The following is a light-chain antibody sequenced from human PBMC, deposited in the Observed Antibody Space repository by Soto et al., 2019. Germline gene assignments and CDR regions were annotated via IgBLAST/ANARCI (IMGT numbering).Light chain of an antibody. V-gene: IGKV1-33*01. J-gene: IGKJ2*01. CDR2: DAS. CDR1: QDISNY. CDR3: QQYDNLLMYT. Sequence: DIQMTQSPSSRSASVGDRVTITCQASQDISNYLNWYQQKPGKAPKLLIYDASNLETGVPSRFSGSGSGTDFTFTISSLQPEDIATYYCQQYDNLLMYTFGQGTKLEIK.